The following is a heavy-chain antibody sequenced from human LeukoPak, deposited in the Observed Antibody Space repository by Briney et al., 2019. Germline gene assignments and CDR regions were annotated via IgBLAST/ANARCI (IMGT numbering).Heavy chain of an antibody. CDR3: ARCLYSYGYVTNYYYYYMDV. V-gene: IGHV4-4*09. Sequence: PSETLSLTCTVSGGSISSHYWSWIRQPPGKGLEWIGYIYTSGSTNYNPSLKSRVTISVDTSKNQFSLKLSSVTAADTAVYYCARCLYSYGYVTNYYYYYMDVWGKGTTVTVSS. J-gene: IGHJ6*03. D-gene: IGHD5-18*01. CDR1: GGSISSHY. CDR2: IYTSGST.